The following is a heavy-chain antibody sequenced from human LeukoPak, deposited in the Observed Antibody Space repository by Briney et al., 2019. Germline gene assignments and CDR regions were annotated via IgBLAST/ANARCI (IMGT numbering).Heavy chain of an antibody. CDR3: ARGVVVVAANLNWFDP. CDR2: INTDGSST. J-gene: IGHJ5*02. CDR1: GFTFSSYW. V-gene: IGHV3-74*01. Sequence: GGSLRLSCAASGFTFSSYWMHWVRQAPGKGLVWVSRINTDGSSTSYADSVKGRFTTSRDNAKNTLYLQMNSLRAEDTAVYYCARGVVVVAANLNWFDPWGQGTLVTVSS. D-gene: IGHD2-15*01.